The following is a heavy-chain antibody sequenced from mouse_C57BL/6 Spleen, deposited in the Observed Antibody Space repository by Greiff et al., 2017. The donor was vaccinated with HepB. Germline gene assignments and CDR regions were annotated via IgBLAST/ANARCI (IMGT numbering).Heavy chain of an antibody. CDR1: GYTFTSYW. Sequence: QVQLQQPGAELVKPGASVKLSCKASGYTFTSYWMHWVKQRPGRGLEWIGRIDPNSGGTKYNEKFKSKATLTVDKPSSTAYMQLSILTSEDSAVYYCARAYDGYPAAMDYWGQGTSVTVSS. D-gene: IGHD2-3*01. V-gene: IGHV1-72*01. J-gene: IGHJ4*01. CDR3: ARAYDGYPAAMDY. CDR2: IDPNSGGT.